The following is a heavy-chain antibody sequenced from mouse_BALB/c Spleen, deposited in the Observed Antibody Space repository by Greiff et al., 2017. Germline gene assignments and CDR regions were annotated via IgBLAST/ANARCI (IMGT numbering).Heavy chain of an antibody. J-gene: IGHJ4*01. CDR3: DRSYNGNAMDY. CDR1: GYTFTSYW. V-gene: IGHV1-7*01. CDR2: INPSTGYT. D-gene: IGHD2-10*01. Sequence: QVHVKQSGAELAKPGASVKMSCKASGYTFTSYWMHWVKQRPGQGLEWIGYINPSTGYTEYNQKFKDKATLTADKSSSTAYMQLSSLTSEDSAVYYCDRSYNGNAMDYWGQGTSVTVSS.